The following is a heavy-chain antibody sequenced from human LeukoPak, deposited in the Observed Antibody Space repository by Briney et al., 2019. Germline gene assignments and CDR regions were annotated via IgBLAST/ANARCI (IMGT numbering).Heavy chain of an antibody. CDR3: ARPSSGSYYSYYYYMDV. D-gene: IGHD3-10*01. J-gene: IGHJ6*03. CDR2: INPNSGGT. CDR1: GYTFTGYY. V-gene: IGHV1-2*02. Sequence: GASVKVSCKASGYTFTGYYMHWVRQAPGQGLEWMGWINPNSGGTNYAQKFQGRVTMTRDTSISTAYMELSRLRSDDTAVYYCARPSSGSYYSYYYYMDVWGKGTTVTVSS.